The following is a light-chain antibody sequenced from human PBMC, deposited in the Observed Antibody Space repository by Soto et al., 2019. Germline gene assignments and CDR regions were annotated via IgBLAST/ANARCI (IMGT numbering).Light chain of an antibody. CDR3: CSYAGSYTSLYV. CDR1: SSDVGGYNY. CDR2: DVS. V-gene: IGLV2-11*01. J-gene: IGLJ1*01. Sequence: QSALTQPRSVSGSPGQSVTISCTGTSSDVGGYNYVSWYQQHPGKAPKLMIYDVSKRPSGVPDRFSGSKSGNTASLTISGLQAKDEADYYCCSYAGSYTSLYVFGTGTKLTVL.